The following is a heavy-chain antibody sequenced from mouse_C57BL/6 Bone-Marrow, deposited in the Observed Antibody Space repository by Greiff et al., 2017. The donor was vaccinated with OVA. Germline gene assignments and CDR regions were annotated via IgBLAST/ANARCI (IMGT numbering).Heavy chain of an antibody. CDR3: ARSYYYGSSYDWYFDG. Sequence: QVHVKQSGAELVKPGASVKMSCKASGYTFTSYWITWVKQRPGQGLEWIGDIYPGSGSTNYNEKFKSKATLTVDTSSSTAYMQLSSLTSEDSAVYYGARSYYYGSSYDWYFDGWGTGTTVTVSS. D-gene: IGHD1-1*01. J-gene: IGHJ1*03. CDR2: IYPGSGST. V-gene: IGHV1-55*01. CDR1: GYTFTSYW.